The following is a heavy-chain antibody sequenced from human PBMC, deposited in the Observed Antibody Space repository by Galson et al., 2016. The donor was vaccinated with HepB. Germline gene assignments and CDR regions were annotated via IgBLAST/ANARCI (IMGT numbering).Heavy chain of an antibody. CDR3: ARAGSTSMVQGWAYRMDV. CDR1: GYSFITYA. J-gene: IGHJ6*02. D-gene: IGHD3-10*01. Sequence: SVKVSCKASGYSFITYAMHWVRQAPGQRLEWMGWINAGNGDTKYSQKLQGRVTITRDTSASTAYMELSSLRSEDTAVYFCARAGSTSMVQGWAYRMDVWGQGTTFTVSS. V-gene: IGHV1-3*01. CDR2: INAGNGDT.